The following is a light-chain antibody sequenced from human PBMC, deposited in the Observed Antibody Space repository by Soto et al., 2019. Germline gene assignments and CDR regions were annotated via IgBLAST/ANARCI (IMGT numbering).Light chain of an antibody. J-gene: IGLJ3*02. CDR2: TTN. V-gene: IGLV7-43*01. CDR3: LLYYGGAHLL. Sequence: QAVVTQEPSLTVSPGGTVTLTCASSTGAVTSGNYASWFQQFTGQPPRTLIYTTNNRHSWTPARFSGSLLGGRAALTLSGAQPEDEADYYCLLYYGGAHLLFGGGTKLTVL. CDR1: TGAVTSGNY.